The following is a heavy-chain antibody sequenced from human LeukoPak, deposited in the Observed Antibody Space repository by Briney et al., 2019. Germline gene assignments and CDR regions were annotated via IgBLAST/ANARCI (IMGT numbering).Heavy chain of an antibody. CDR3: AKSSRSTSLDY. Sequence: GGSLRLSCAASGFTFSSYGMTWVRQAPGKGLEWVSAISGSGDSTYYADSVKGRFTISRDNSRNTLYLQMNSLRAGDTAVYYCAKSSRSTSLDYWGQGTLVTVSS. V-gene: IGHV3-23*01. J-gene: IGHJ4*02. CDR1: GFTFSSYG. CDR2: ISGSGDST. D-gene: IGHD2-2*01.